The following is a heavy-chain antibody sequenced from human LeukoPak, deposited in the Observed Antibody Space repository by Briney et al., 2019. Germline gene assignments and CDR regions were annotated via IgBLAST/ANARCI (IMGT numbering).Heavy chain of an antibody. CDR3: ARLYAGAYTRLDP. J-gene: IGHJ5*02. CDR2: VFYSGGT. D-gene: IGHD3-16*01. V-gene: IGHV4-59*08. Sequence: SETLSLTCAVYGGSFSGFHWSWIRQPPGKGLEYIGDVFYSGGTNYNSSLKSRLTISVDTSRNQFSLKLTSVTAADTAVYYCARLYAGAYTRLDPWGQGTLVAVSS. CDR1: GGSFSGFH.